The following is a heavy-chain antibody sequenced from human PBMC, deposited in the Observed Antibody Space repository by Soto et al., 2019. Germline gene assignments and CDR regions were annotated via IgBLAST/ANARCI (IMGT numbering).Heavy chain of an antibody. CDR3: ARGGLEQWLAQDH. V-gene: IGHV3-30*03. CDR2: ISYNENSK. CDR1: GFSFSSYG. J-gene: IGHJ4*02. Sequence: QVQLVESGGGVVQPGRSLRLSCAASGFSFSSYGMHWVRQAPGKGLEWVAVISYNENSKYYADSVKGRFTISRGNPKNTLYVQMSSLRPEDTAVYYCARGGLEQWLAQDHWGQGTLVTVSS. D-gene: IGHD6-19*01.